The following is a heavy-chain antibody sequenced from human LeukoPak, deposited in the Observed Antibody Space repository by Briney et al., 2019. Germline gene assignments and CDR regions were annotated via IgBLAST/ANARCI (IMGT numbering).Heavy chain of an antibody. CDR2: IIPIFGTA. V-gene: IGHV1-69*01. J-gene: IGHJ6*04. D-gene: IGHD3-10*01. Sequence: GSSVKVSCKASGGTFSSNAISWVRQAPGQGLEWMGGIIPIFGTANYAQKFQGRVTITADESTSTAYMELSSLRSEDTAVYYCARDRVTMVRGVIGYGMDVWGKGTTVTVSS. CDR1: GGTFSSNA. CDR3: ARDRVTMVRGVIGYGMDV.